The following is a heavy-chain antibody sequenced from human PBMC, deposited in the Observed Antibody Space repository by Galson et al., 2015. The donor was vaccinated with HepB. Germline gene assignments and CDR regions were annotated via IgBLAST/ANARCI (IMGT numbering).Heavy chain of an antibody. CDR3: ARSDRDGYTAGAYYFDY. Sequence: SLRLSCATSGFTFSSYGMHWVRQAPGKGLEWVAVISYDGSNKYYADSVKGRFTISRDNSKNTLYLQMNSLRAEDTAVYYCARSDRDGYTAGAYYFDYWGQGTRVTVSS. CDR2: ISYDGSNK. CDR1: GFTFSSYG. J-gene: IGHJ4*02. V-gene: IGHV3-30*03. D-gene: IGHD5-24*01.